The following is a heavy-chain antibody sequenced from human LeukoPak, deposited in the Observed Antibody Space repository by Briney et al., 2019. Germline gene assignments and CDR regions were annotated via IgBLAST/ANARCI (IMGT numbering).Heavy chain of an antibody. CDR3: ARAMTTVTYGKSYGMDV. CDR2: ISSSSSYT. CDR1: GFTFSDYY. Sequence: GGSLRLSCAASGFTFSDYYMSWIRQAPGKGLEWVSYISSSSSYTNYADSVKGRFTISRDNAKNSLYLQMNSLRAEDTAVYYCARAMTTVTYGKSYGMDVWGQGTTVTVSS. J-gene: IGHJ6*02. V-gene: IGHV3-11*06. D-gene: IGHD4-17*01.